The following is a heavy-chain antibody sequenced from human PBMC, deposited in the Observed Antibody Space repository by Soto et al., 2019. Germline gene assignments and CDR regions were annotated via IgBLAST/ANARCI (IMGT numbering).Heavy chain of an antibody. CDR3: ARARAVVAPRIYYYGMDV. D-gene: IGHD2-15*01. V-gene: IGHV4-34*01. CDR1: GESFSAYY. CDR2: INHSGST. Sequence: QVQLYQWGAGLLKPSETLSLTCAVYGESFSAYYWTWIRQPPGKGLEWIGEINHSGSTKYNPSLRSRVTVTGETSMHPSSLRLSSVTAADTAMYYCARARAVVAPRIYYYGMDVWGQGATVTVSS. J-gene: IGHJ6*02.